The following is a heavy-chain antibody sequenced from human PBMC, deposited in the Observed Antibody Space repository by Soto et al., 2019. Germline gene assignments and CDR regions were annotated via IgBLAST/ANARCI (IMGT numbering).Heavy chain of an antibody. CDR1: GYSFTSYW. V-gene: IGHV5-51*01. CDR2: IYPGDSDT. Sequence: PGESLKISCKGSGYSFTSYWITWVRQLPGKGLEWMGIIYPGDSDTRYSPSFQGQVTISADKSISTAYLQWSSLKASDTAMYYCARRDIAAPGHLPHWGQGTLVTVSS. D-gene: IGHD6-13*01. CDR3: ARRDIAAPGHLPH. J-gene: IGHJ1*01.